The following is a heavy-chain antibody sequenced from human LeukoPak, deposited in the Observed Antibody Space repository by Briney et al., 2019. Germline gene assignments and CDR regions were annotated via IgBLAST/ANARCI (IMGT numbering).Heavy chain of an antibody. Sequence: GGSLRLSCAAAKFTFSHYGMHWVRDAPGKGLEGVAVIWSDGSNQYHADSVKGRFTISRDNSKNTVYLQMNSLRVEDTGVYYCAKDAQRGFDYSNSLEYWGQGILVTVSS. V-gene: IGHV3-33*06. CDR3: AKDAQRGFDYSNSLEY. J-gene: IGHJ4*02. D-gene: IGHD4-11*01. CDR1: KFTFSHYG. CDR2: IWSDGSNQ.